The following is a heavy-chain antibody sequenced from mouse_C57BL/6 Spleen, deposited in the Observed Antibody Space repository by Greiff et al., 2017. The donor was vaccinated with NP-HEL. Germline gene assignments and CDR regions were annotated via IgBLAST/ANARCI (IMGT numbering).Heavy chain of an antibody. CDR3: TRVGSGYYFDY. CDR1: GFTFSSYA. J-gene: IGHJ2*01. V-gene: IGHV5-9-1*02. CDR2: ISSGGDYI. Sequence: EVMLVESGEGLVKPGGSLKLSCAASGFTFSSYAMSWVRQTPEKRLEWVAYISSGGDYIYYADTVKGRFTISRDNARNTLYLQMSSLKSEDTAMYYCTRVGSGYYFDYWGQGTTLTVSS. D-gene: IGHD3-2*02.